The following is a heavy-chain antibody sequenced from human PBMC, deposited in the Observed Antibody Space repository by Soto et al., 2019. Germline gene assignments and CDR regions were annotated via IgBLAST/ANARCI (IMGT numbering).Heavy chain of an antibody. J-gene: IGHJ6*02. CDR1: GGSVSSSSYS. D-gene: IGHD2-2*03. V-gene: IGHV4-39*01. Sequence: SETLSLTCTVSGGSVSSSSYSWGWIRQSPGKGLEWIGTIYSSENTYYNPSLPSRVTISVDTSKNEFSLRLSSVTAADTAVYYCARLNGYCIGTNCHGYYGMDVWGQGTTVTVSS. CDR2: IYSSENT. CDR3: ARLNGYCIGTNCHGYYGMDV.